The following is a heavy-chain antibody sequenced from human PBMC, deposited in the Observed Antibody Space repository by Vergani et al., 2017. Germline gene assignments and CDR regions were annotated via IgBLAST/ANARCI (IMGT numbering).Heavy chain of an antibody. CDR3: ARALPSAAGTEEDDY. J-gene: IGHJ4*02. CDR1: GGTFSSYT. Sequence: QVQLVQSGAEVKKPGSSVKVSCKASGGTFSSYTISWVRQAPGQGLEWMGRIIPILGIANYAQKFQGRVTITPDKSTSTAYMELSSLRSEDTAVYYCARALPSAAGTEEDDYWGQGTLVTVAS. V-gene: IGHV1-69*02. D-gene: IGHD6-13*01. CDR2: IIPILGIA.